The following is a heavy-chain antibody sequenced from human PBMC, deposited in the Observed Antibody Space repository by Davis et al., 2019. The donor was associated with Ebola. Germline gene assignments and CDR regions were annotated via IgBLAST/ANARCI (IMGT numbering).Heavy chain of an antibody. CDR3: AKGGGTSSSDFRRT. V-gene: IGHV3-30*02. CDR2: IHYDGSNK. J-gene: IGHJ5*02. Sequence: GESLKISCAASGFTFNIFDMHWVRQAPGKGLEWVAFIHYDGSNKYYADSVKGRFTISRDNSKNTLYLQMNSLRAEDTAVYYCAKGGGTSSSDFRRTWGQGTLVTVSS. CDR1: GFTFNIFD. D-gene: IGHD6-6*01.